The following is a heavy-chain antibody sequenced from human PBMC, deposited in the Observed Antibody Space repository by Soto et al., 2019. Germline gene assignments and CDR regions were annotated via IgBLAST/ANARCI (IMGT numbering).Heavy chain of an antibody. V-gene: IGHV4-4*07. CDR2: IYTSGST. D-gene: IGHD2-2*01. J-gene: IGHJ6*02. CDR1: GGSISSYY. Sequence: KTSETLSLTCTVSGGSISSYYWSWIRQPAGKGLEWIGRIYTSGSTNYNPSLKSRVTMSVDTSKNQFSLKLSSVTAADTAVYYCARGSRRGYCSSTSCYGDDMDVWGQGTTVTVSS. CDR3: ARGSRRGYCSSTSCYGDDMDV.